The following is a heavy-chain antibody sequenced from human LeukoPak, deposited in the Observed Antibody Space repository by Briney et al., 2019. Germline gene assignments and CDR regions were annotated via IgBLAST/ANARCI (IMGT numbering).Heavy chain of an antibody. CDR3: ASPTTVTTSAFDY. V-gene: IGHV4-59*08. Sequence: PSETLSLTCTVSGGSISSYYWSWIRQPPGKGLEWIGYIYYSGSTNYNPSLKSRVTISVDTSKNQFSLKLSSVTAADTAVYYCASPTTVTTSAFDYWGQGTLVTVSS. J-gene: IGHJ4*02. D-gene: IGHD4-4*01. CDR2: IYYSGST. CDR1: GGSISSYY.